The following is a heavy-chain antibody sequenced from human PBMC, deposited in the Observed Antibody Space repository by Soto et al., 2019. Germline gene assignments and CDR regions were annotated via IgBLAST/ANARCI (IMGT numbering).Heavy chain of an antibody. CDR1: GYTFTSYY. CDR2: MNPNSGNT. V-gene: IGHV1-8*01. Sequence: ASVKVSFKGSGYTFTSYYIKWVRQATGQGLEWMGWMNPNSGNTGYAQKFQGRVTMTRNTSISTAYMELSSLRSEDTAVYYCARGLRTNWFDPWGQGTLVTVSS. J-gene: IGHJ5*02. CDR3: ARGLRTNWFDP.